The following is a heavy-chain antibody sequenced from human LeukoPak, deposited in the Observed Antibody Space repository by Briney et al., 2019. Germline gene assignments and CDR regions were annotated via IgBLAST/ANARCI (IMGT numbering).Heavy chain of an antibody. J-gene: IGHJ6*02. CDR3: ARVRDILTGRNQPYYYYGMDV. CDR2: INHSGST. CDR1: GGSFSGYY. V-gene: IGHV4-34*01. D-gene: IGHD3-9*01. Sequence: SETLSLTCAVYGGSFSGYYWSWIRQPPGKGLEWIGEINHSGSTNYNPSLKSRVTISVDTSKNQFSLKLSSVTAADTAVYYCARVRDILTGRNQPYYYYGMDVWGQGTTVTVSS.